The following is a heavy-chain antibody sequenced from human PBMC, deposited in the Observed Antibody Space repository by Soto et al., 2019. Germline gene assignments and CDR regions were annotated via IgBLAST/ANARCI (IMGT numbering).Heavy chain of an antibody. V-gene: IGHV3-30*18. J-gene: IGHJ4*02. Sequence: GGSLRLSCAASGFTFSTYGMHWVRQAPGKGLEWVAVISYDGSNKYYADSVKGRFTISRDNSKNTLYLQMNSLRAEDTAVYYCAKAGGVTQLWLLSHFDYWGQGNLVTVSS. D-gene: IGHD5-18*01. CDR3: AKAGGVTQLWLLSHFDY. CDR2: ISYDGSNK. CDR1: GFTFSTYG.